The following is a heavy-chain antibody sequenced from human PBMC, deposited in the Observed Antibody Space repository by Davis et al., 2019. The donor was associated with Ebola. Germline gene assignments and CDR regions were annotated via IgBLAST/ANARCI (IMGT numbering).Heavy chain of an antibody. D-gene: IGHD6-13*01. CDR1: GYTFTSYA. J-gene: IGHJ4*02. Sequence: AASVKVSCKASGYTFTSYAISWVRQAPGQGFEWMGWISAYNGNTNYAQKLQGRVTMTTDTSTSTAYMELRSLRSDDTAVYYCAQAWGIAAAGTVGLDYWGQGTLVTVSS. CDR3: AQAWGIAAAGTVGLDY. CDR2: ISAYNGNT. V-gene: IGHV1-18*01.